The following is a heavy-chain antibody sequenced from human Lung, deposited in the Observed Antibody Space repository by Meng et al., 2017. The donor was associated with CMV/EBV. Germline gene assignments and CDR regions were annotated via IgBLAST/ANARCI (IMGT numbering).Heavy chain of an antibody. D-gene: IGHD3-9*01. CDR1: GYRFTSYW. CDR3: ARFEGRLGDS. J-gene: IGHJ4*02. Sequence: GEXXKISCKGSGYRFTSYWIGWVRQMPGKGLEWMGIIYPADSDTRYSPSFQDQVTISADKSISTAYLQWSSLKASDTAMYYCARFEGRLGDSWGQGTLVTVSS. CDR2: IYPADSDT. V-gene: IGHV5-51*01.